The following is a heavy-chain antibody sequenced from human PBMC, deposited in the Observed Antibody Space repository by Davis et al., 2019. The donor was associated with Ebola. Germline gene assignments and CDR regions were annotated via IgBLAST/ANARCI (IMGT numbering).Heavy chain of an antibody. Sequence: AASVKVSCKASGYTFTGYYMHWVRQAPGQGLEWMGWINPNSGGTNYAQKLQGRVTMTTDTSTSTAYMELSRLRSDDTAVYYCARDLGTVTTSWFDPWGQGTLVTVSS. V-gene: IGHV1-2*02. D-gene: IGHD4-17*01. CDR3: ARDLGTVTTSWFDP. CDR1: GYTFTGYY. J-gene: IGHJ5*02. CDR2: INPNSGGT.